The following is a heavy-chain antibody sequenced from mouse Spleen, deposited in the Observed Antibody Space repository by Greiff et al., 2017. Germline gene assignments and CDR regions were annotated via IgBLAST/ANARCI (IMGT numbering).Heavy chain of an antibody. J-gene: IGHJ2*01. CDR2: IYPGDGDT. D-gene: IGHD1-1*02. Sequence: QVQLQQSGPELVKPGASVKISCKASGYAFSSSWMNWVKQRPGKGLEWIGRIYPGDGDTNYNGKLKGKATLTADKSSSTAYMQLSSLTSEDSAVYFCARKVTYGDYFDYWGQGTTLTVSS. V-gene: IGHV1-82*01. CDR1: GYAFSSSW. CDR3: ARKVTYGDYFDY.